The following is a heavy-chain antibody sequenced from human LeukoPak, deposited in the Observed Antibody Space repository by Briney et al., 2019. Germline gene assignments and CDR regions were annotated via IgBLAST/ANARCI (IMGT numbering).Heavy chain of an antibody. Sequence: PSETLSLTCAVYGGSFSGYYWSWIRQPPGKGLEWIGEINHSGSTNYNPSPKSRVTISVDTSKNQFSLKLSSVTAADTAVYYCARGRPSGQWLRLGTRFDYWGQGTLVTVSS. D-gene: IGHD5-12*01. CDR1: GGSFSGYY. V-gene: IGHV4-34*01. CDR3: ARGRPSGQWLRLGTRFDY. J-gene: IGHJ4*02. CDR2: INHSGST.